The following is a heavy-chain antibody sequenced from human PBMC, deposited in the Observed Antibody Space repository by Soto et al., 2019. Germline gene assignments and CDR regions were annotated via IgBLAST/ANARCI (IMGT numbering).Heavy chain of an antibody. CDR3: ARDYYYDSSGYPGAYYYGMDV. CDR2: IYYSGRT. Sequence: SETLSLTCTVSGGSFSSYYWSWIRQPPGKGLEWIGHIYYSGRTNSNPSLKSRVTISVDTSKNQVSLKLSSVPAADTAVYYCARDYYYDSSGYPGAYYYGMDVWGQGTTVTVSS. D-gene: IGHD3-22*01. V-gene: IGHV4-59*01. CDR1: GGSFSSYY. J-gene: IGHJ6*02.